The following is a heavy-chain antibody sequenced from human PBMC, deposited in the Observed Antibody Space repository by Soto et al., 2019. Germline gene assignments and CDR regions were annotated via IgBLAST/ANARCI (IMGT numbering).Heavy chain of an antibody. J-gene: IGHJ5*02. CDR3: ARVWLRGLYNNHHAGFDP. CDR1: GGSSSGDGYC. D-gene: IGHD3-16*01. Sequence: PSETLSLTCSVSGGSSSGDGYCWSWIRQHPGKGLEWIGYICYGGSTYYNPSLKSRVTISLVTSNDRFSLNLSSVTAADTAVYYCARVWLRGLYNNHHAGFDPWGQGTLVTLSS. CDR2: ICYGGST. V-gene: IGHV4-31*03.